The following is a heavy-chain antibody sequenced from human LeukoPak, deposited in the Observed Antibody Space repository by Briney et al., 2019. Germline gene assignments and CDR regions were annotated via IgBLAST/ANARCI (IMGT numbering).Heavy chain of an antibody. V-gene: IGHV3-23*01. CDR3: AKVDLPGYYDSSGYSPFDP. Sequence: GGSLRLSCAASGFTFSSYAMSWVRQAPGKGLGWVSAISGSGGSTYYADSVKGRFTISRDNSKNTLYLQMNSLRAEDTAVYYCAKVDLPGYYDSSGYSPFDPWGQGTLVTVSS. J-gene: IGHJ5*02. D-gene: IGHD3-22*01. CDR1: GFTFSSYA. CDR2: ISGSGGST.